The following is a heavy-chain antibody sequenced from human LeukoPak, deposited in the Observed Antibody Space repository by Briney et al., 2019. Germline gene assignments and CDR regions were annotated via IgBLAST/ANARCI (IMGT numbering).Heavy chain of an antibody. Sequence: PGGSLRLSCAASGFTFSGYDMHWVRQATGKGLEWVSAIGTAGDTYYPGSVKGRFTISRENAKNSLYLQMNSLRAGDTAVYYCARDSGDGYNGAFDIWGQGTMVTVSS. CDR1: GFTFSGYD. D-gene: IGHD5-24*01. V-gene: IGHV3-13*01. CDR3: ARDSGDGYNGAFDI. CDR2: IGTAGDT. J-gene: IGHJ3*02.